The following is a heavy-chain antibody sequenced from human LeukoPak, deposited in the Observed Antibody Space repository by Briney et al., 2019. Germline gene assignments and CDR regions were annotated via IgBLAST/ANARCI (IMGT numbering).Heavy chain of an antibody. CDR3: ASSSSSGWYPY. Sequence: GESLKISYKGSGYSFTSHWIGWVRQMPGKGLEWMGIIYPGDSDTRYSPSFQGQVTISADKSIGTAYLQWSSLKASDTAMYYCASSSSSGWYPYWGQGTLVTVSS. CDR1: GYSFTSHW. V-gene: IGHV5-51*01. CDR2: IYPGDSDT. D-gene: IGHD6-19*01. J-gene: IGHJ4*02.